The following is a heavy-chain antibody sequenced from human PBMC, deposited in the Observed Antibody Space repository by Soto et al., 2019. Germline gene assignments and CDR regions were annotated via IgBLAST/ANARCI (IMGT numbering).Heavy chain of an antibody. V-gene: IGHV1-18*01. CDR2: ISAYNCNT. J-gene: IGHJ3*02. CDR3: AREGGGDAFDI. D-gene: IGHD2-15*01. CDR1: GYTFTSYG. Sequence: ASVKVSFKASGYTFTSYGIIWVRQAPGQGLEWMGWISAYNCNTNYAQKLQVRGTMTPDTSTSTAYMELRSLRSFDTAVYYCAREGGGDAFDIWGQGTMVTVSS.